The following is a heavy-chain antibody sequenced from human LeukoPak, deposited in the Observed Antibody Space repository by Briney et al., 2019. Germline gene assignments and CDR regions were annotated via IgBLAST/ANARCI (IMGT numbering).Heavy chain of an antibody. J-gene: IGHJ4*02. CDR1: GFTFSSYE. CDR2: ISSSGSTI. D-gene: IGHD6-13*01. V-gene: IGHV3-48*03. CDR3: ARDHRSSWSWDY. Sequence: PGGSLRLFCAASGFTFSSYEMNWVRQAPGKGLEWVSYISSSGSTIYYADSVKGRFTISRDNAKNSLYLQMNSLRAEDTAVYYCARDHRSSWSWDYWGQGTLVTVSS.